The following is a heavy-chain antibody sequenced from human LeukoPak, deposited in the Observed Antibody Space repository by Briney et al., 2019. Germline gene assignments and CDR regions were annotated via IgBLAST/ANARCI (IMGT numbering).Heavy chain of an antibody. CDR2: IDYSGGT. J-gene: IGHJ4*02. CDR1: GGSITSGGYY. Sequence: SQTLSLTCSVSGGSITSGGYYWSWVRQHPGRGLEWIGYIDYSGGTLHNPSLKSRVSISVDTSENQFSPKLSSVTAADTAVYFCARVEVGATIDYWGQGTLVTVSS. V-gene: IGHV4-31*03. D-gene: IGHD1-26*01. CDR3: ARVEVGATIDY.